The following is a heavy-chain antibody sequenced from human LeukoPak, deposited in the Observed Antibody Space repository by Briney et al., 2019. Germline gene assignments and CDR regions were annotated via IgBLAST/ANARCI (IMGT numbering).Heavy chain of an antibody. CDR2: ISGSGGST. V-gene: IGHV3-23*01. Sequence: PGGSLRLSCAASGFTLSIYVMGWVRQAPGKGLEWVSSISGSGGSTYYADSVRGRFTISRDNSKNTLYLQMNSLRAEDTAVYYCAKGFVTTVPSFDCWGQGTLVTVSS. CDR3: AKGFVTTVPSFDC. D-gene: IGHD4-17*01. J-gene: IGHJ4*02. CDR1: GFTLSIYV.